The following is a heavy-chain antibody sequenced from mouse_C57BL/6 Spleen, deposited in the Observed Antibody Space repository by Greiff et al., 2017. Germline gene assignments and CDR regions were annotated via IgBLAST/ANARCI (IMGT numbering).Heavy chain of an antibody. J-gene: IGHJ2*01. V-gene: IGHV5-9-1*02. D-gene: IGHD1-1*01. CDR1: GFTFSSYA. CDR2: ISSGGDYI. CDR3: TRNSLTTVVAHFDD. Sequence: EVQGVESGEGLVKPGGSLKLSCAASGFTFSSYAMSWVRQTPEKRLEWVAYISSGGDYIYYADTVKGRFTISRDNARNTLYLQMSSLKSEDTAMYYCTRNSLTTVVAHFDDWGQGTTLTVSS.